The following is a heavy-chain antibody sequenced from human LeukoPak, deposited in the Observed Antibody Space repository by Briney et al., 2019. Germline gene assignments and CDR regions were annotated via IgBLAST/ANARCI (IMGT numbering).Heavy chain of an antibody. V-gene: IGHV3-66*01. Sequence: GGSLRRSCVVSGFTVSSNYMSWVRQAPGRGLQWVSVLYSGGSTYYADSVKGRFTISRDNSKNTLYLQMNSLRAEDTAVYYCARDLTGDAYFDYWGQGTLVTVSS. CDR1: GFTVSSNY. CDR2: LYSGGST. D-gene: IGHD7-27*01. J-gene: IGHJ4*02. CDR3: ARDLTGDAYFDY.